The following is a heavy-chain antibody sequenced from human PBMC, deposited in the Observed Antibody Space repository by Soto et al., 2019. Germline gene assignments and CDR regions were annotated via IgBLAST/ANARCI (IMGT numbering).Heavy chain of an antibody. D-gene: IGHD3-22*01. CDR2: ISSSSSYI. J-gene: IGHJ4*02. CDR1: GFTFSSYE. Sequence: EVQLVESGGGLVQPGGSLRLSCAASGFTFSSYEMNWVRQAPGKGLEWVSYISSSSSYIYYADSVKGRFTISRDNAKNSLYLQMNSLRAEDTAVYYCARDHYYDSSGYYGYWGQGTLVTVSS. V-gene: IGHV3-48*03. CDR3: ARDHYYDSSGYYGY.